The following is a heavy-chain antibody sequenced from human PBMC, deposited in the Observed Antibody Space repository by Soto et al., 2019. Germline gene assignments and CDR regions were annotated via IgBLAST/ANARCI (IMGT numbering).Heavy chain of an antibody. CDR3: ARQYYESSGYFFAF. CDR2: INPIGGGT. J-gene: IGHJ4*02. Sequence: GASVKVSCKASGYIFTSYYMHWVRQAPGQGLEWMGVINPIGGGTVYAQKFQGRVIMTTDTSTNTVYMELNSLRSEDTAVFYCARQYYESSGYFFAFWGQGTRVTVS. CDR1: GYIFTSYY. D-gene: IGHD3-22*01. V-gene: IGHV1-46*01.